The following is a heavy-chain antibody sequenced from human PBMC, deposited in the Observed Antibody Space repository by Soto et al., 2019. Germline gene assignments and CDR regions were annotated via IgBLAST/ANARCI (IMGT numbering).Heavy chain of an antibody. CDR1: GFTFSNYG. CDR2: IYYDGSKE. Sequence: PGGSLRLSCAASGFTFSNYGFSNYGVYWVRQAPGKGLEWVAIIYYDGSKEFYADSVKGRFTISRDNSKNSVYLQMNSLRAEDTAVYYCEGNLNILRYNGMDVWGQGTTVTVSS. J-gene: IGHJ6*02. D-gene: IGHD3-3*01. V-gene: IGHV3-33*01. CDR3: EGNLNILRYNGMDV.